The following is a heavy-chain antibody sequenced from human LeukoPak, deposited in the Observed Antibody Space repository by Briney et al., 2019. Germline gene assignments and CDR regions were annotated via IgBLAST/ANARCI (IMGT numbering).Heavy chain of an antibody. CDR1: GYTFTAYY. V-gene: IGHV1-2*02. CDR2: INPNTGDT. D-gene: IGHD5-18*01. J-gene: IGHJ4*02. Sequence: ASVKVSCKASGYTFTAYYMHWVRQAPGQGLEWMGWINPNTGDTNYAQNFQGRVTMNRDTSISTAYMELSSLRSDDTAVYYCARSADGYTCGHFDFWGQGTVVTVSS. CDR3: ARSADGYTCGHFDF.